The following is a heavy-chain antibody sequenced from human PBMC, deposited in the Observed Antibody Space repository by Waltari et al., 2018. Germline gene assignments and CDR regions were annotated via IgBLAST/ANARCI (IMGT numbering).Heavy chain of an antibody. CDR3: ARAPGVRVGFDF. CDR2: IHYSGST. CDR1: GGSISSYY. D-gene: IGHD3-22*01. Sequence: QMQLQESGPGLVKPSKTLSLTCTVSGGSISSYYWSWIRQPPGKGLEWIGYIHYSGSTNYNPSLKSRVTMSIDTSKNQFSLELSSVTAADTAVYYCARAPGVRVGFDFWGQGTLVTVSS. J-gene: IGHJ4*02. V-gene: IGHV4-59*01.